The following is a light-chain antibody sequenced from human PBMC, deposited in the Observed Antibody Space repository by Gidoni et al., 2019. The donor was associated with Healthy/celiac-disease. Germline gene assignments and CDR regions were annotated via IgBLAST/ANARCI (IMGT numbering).Light chain of an antibody. CDR3: CSYAGSVV. CDR1: SSDVGGYNY. J-gene: IGLJ2*01. CDR2: DVS. V-gene: IGLV2-11*01. Sequence: HSALTPPRSVSGSPGQSVTISCTGTSSDVGGYNYVSWYQQHPGKAPKLMIYDVSTRPSGVPDRFSGSKSGNTASLTISGLQAEDEADYYCCSYAGSVVFGGGTKLTVL.